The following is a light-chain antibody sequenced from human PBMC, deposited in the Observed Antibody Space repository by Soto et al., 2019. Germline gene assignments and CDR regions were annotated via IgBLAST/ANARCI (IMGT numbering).Light chain of an antibody. Sequence: ETVLTQSPGTLSLSPGERATLSCRASQSISSNYLAWYQQKPGQAPKFLIYGASSRATGIPDRFSGSGSGTDFTLTITRLEPQDFAVYYCQQYRSAPCTFGQGTKVEIK. J-gene: IGKJ1*01. CDR2: GAS. CDR1: QSISSNY. CDR3: QQYRSAPCT. V-gene: IGKV3-20*01.